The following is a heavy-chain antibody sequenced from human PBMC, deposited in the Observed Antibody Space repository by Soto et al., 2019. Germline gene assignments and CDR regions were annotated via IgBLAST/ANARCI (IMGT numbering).Heavy chain of an antibody. CDR1: GFTFSGSA. CDR2: IRSKANSYAT. J-gene: IGHJ3*02. CDR3: TRGYSSAHAFDI. V-gene: IGHV3-73*01. Sequence: PGGSLRLSCAASGFTFSGSAMHWVRQASGKGLEWVGRIRSKANSYATAYAASVKGRFTISRDDSKNTAYLQMNSLKTEDTAVYYCTRGYSSAHAFDIWGQGTMVTVSS. D-gene: IGHD6-19*01.